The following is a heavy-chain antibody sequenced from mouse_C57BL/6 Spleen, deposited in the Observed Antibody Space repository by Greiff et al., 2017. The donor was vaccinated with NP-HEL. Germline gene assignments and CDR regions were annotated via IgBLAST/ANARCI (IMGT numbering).Heavy chain of an antibody. D-gene: IGHD4-1*01. CDR3: ARSRSLTGTPWFAY. J-gene: IGHJ3*01. CDR1: GYTFTDYY. Sequence: EVQLQQSGPELVKPGASVKISCKASGYTFTDYYMNWVKQSHGKSLEWIGDINPNNGGTSYNQKFKGKATLTVDKSSSTAYMELRSLTSEDSAVYYCARSRSLTGTPWFAYWGQGTLVTVSA. V-gene: IGHV1-26*01. CDR2: INPNNGGT.